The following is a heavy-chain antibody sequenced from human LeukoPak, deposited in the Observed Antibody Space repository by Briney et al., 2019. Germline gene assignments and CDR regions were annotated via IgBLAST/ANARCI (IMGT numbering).Heavy chain of an antibody. CDR2: IWYDGTDT. CDR1: GFTFSRFN. D-gene: IGHD3-3*01. J-gene: IGHJ4*01. CDR3: ARGFLDFDY. Sequence: PGGSLRLSCVASGFTFSRFNMHWVPQAPGKGLEWVALIWYDGTDTYYADSVKGLFTISRDDPKNTVYLQMNSLRAEDTALYYCARGFLDFDYWGHGTLVTVSS. V-gene: IGHV3-33*01.